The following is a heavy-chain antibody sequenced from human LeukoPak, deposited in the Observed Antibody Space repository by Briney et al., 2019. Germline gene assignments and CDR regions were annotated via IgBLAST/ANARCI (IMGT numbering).Heavy chain of an antibody. CDR2: ISGNGGST. J-gene: IGHJ4*02. CDR1: GFTFSNYA. V-gene: IGHV3-23*01. Sequence: PGGSLRLSCAASGFTFSNYAMNWVRQAPGKGLEWVSGISGNGGSTYYADSVKGRFTISRDNSKNTLYVQMNSLRAEDTVIYYCALVTTDRPFDYWGQGTLVTVSS. D-gene: IGHD4-17*01. CDR3: ALVTTDRPFDY.